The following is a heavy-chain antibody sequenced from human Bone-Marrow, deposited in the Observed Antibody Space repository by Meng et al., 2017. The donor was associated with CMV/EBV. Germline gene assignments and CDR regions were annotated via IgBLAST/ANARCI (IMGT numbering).Heavy chain of an antibody. J-gene: IGHJ5*02. V-gene: IGHV4-34*01. CDR3: ARDPNRGSEWFDP. Sequence: GSLRLSCAVYGGSFSGYYWSWIRQPPGKGLEWIGEINPSGSTNYNPSLKSRVTISVDTSKNQFSLKLSSVTAADTSVYYCARDPNRGSEWFDPWGQGTLVTVSS. CDR1: GGSFSGYY. CDR2: INPSGST. D-gene: IGHD5-12*01.